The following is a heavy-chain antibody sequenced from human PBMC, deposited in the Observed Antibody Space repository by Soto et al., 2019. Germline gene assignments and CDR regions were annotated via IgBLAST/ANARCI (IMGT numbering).Heavy chain of an antibody. CDR3: ARYSYYYDSSGYKNWFDP. V-gene: IGHV4-30-2*01. Sequence: SETLSLTCAVSGGSISSGGYSWSWIRQPPGKGLEWIGYIYHSGSTYYNPSLKSRVTISVDSSKNQFSLKLSSVTAADTAVYYCARYSYYYDSSGYKNWFDPWGQGTLVTVSS. CDR2: IYHSGST. D-gene: IGHD3-22*01. J-gene: IGHJ5*02. CDR1: GGSISSGGYS.